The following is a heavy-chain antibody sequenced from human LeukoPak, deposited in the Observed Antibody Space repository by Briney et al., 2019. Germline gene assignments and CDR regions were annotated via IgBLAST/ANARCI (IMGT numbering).Heavy chain of an antibody. CDR3: AKDKAPYDYVWGSYCDY. Sequence: GGSLRLSCAASGFTISGNYMSWVRQAPGKGLEWGSSIYSGGSTFYADSVKGRFTISRDNSKNTLYRHMSSLRAEDTAVYYCAKDKAPYDYVWGSYCDYWGQGTLVTVSS. V-gene: IGHV3-53*01. J-gene: IGHJ4*02. D-gene: IGHD3-16*01. CDR2: IYSGGST. CDR1: GFTISGNY.